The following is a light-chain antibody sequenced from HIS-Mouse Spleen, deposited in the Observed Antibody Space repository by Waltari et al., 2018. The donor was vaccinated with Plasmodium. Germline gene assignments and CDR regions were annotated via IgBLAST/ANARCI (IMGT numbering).Light chain of an antibody. CDR3: QQYNSYSYT. CDR1: QSISSW. V-gene: IGKV1-5*03. Sequence: DIQVTQSPSTPPASVADRVTITCRASQSISSWLAWYQQKPGKAPKLLIYTASSLESGVPSRFSGSGSGTEFTLTISSLQPDDFATYYCQQYNSYSYTFGQGTKLEIK. CDR2: TAS. J-gene: IGKJ2*01.